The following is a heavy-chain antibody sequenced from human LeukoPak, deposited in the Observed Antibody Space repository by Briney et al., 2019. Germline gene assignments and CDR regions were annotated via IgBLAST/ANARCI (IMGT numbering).Heavy chain of an antibody. D-gene: IGHD3-3*01. CDR3: SRGRSFGVVKKHYYGMDV. Sequence: SETLSLTCAVYGVSFSGYYLSWIRQPPGKGLEWIGEINHSGSTNYNPSLKSRVTISVDTSKNQFSLKLSSVTAADTAVYYCSRGRSFGVVKKHYYGMDVWGQGTTVTVSS. CDR1: GVSFSGYY. V-gene: IGHV4-34*01. J-gene: IGHJ6*02. CDR2: INHSGST.